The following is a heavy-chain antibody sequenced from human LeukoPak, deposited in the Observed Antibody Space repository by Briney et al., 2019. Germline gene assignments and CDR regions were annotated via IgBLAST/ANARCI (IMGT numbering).Heavy chain of an antibody. D-gene: IGHD3-22*01. J-gene: IGHJ4*02. CDR2: IYWNDDK. Sequence: SGPTLVKPTQTLTLTCTFSGFSLSTSGVGVGWIRQPPGKALEWLALIYWNDDKRYSPSLKSRLTITKDTSKNQVVLTMTNMDPVDTATYYCAHYTYYDSSGYYSAFDYWGQGTLVTVSS. CDR1: GFSLSTSGVG. V-gene: IGHV2-5*01. CDR3: AHYTYYDSSGYYSAFDY.